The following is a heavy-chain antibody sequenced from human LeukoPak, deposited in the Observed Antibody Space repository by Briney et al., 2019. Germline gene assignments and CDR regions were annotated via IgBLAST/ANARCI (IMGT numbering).Heavy chain of an antibody. CDR1: GFTVSSNY. CDR2: FYSGGAT. CDR3: ARAVGGAFYMDV. D-gene: IGHD2-15*01. Sequence: GESLRLSCAASGFTVSSNYMSWVRQAPGKGLEWVSVFYSGGATYFADSVKGRFTMSRDNSKNTLYLQMNNLRAEDTGMYYCARAVGGAFYMDVWGKGTTVTVSS. J-gene: IGHJ6*03. V-gene: IGHV3-53*01.